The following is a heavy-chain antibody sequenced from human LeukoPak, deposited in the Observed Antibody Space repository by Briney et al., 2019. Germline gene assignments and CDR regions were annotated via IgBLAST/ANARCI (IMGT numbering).Heavy chain of an antibody. CDR1: GFTFSSYG. D-gene: IGHD6-13*01. J-gene: IGHJ4*02. CDR2: IRYDGSNK. Sequence: QPGGSLRLSCAASGFTFSSYGMHWVRQAPGKGLEWVAFIRYDGSNKYYADSVKGRFTISRDNSKNTLYLQMNSLRAEDTAVYYCAKDKELAAAPFHPLDYWGQGTLVTVSS. CDR3: AKDKELAAAPFHPLDY. V-gene: IGHV3-30*02.